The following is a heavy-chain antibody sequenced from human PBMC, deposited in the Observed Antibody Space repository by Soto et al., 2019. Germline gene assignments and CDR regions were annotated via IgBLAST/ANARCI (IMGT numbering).Heavy chain of an antibody. D-gene: IGHD5-18*01. CDR2: INHSGST. Sequence: SETLSLSCAVYGGSFSGYYWSWIRQPPGKGLEWIGEINHSGSTNYNPSLKSRVTISVDTSKNQFSLKLSSVTAADTAVYYCGRPLLRPRGYRYFDYWGQGTLVTVSS. CDR1: GGSFSGYY. J-gene: IGHJ4*02. V-gene: IGHV4-34*01. CDR3: GRPLLRPRGYRYFDY.